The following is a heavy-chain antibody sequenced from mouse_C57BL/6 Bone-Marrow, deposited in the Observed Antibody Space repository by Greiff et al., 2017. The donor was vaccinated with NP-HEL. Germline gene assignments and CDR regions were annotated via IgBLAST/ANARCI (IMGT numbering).Heavy chain of an antibody. CDR1: GFTFSDFY. Sequence: EVKLVESGGGLVQSGRSLRLSCATSGFTFSDFYMEWVRQAPGKGLEWIAASRNKANDYTTEYSASVKGRFIVSRDTSQSILYLQMNALRAEDTAIYYCAREGAMDYWGQGTSVTVSS. J-gene: IGHJ4*01. CDR3: AREGAMDY. CDR2: SRNKANDYTT. V-gene: IGHV7-1*01.